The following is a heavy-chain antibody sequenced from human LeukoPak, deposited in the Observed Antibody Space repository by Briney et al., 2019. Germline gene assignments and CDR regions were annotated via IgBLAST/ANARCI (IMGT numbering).Heavy chain of an antibody. Sequence: GASVKVSCKASGYTFTSYYMHWVRQAPGQGLEWMGGIIPIFGTANYAQKFQGRVTITADESTSTAYMELSSLRSEDTAVYYCARGSLYGMDVWGQGTTVTVSS. CDR2: IIPIFGTA. CDR3: ARGSLYGMDV. J-gene: IGHJ6*02. V-gene: IGHV1-69*13. CDR1: GYTFTSYY.